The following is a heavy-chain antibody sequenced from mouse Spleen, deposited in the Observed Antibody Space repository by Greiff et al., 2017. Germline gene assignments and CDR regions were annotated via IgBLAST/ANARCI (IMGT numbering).Heavy chain of an antibody. Sequence: VQLQESGPGLVQPSQSLSITCTVSGFSLTSYGVHWVRQSPGKGLEWLGVIWSGGSTDYNAAFISRLSISKDNSKSQVFFKMNSLQADDTAIYYCARTYYDYDVGFAYWGQGTLVTVSA. V-gene: IGHV2-2*01. CDR3: ARTYYDYDVGFAY. J-gene: IGHJ3*01. D-gene: IGHD2-4*01. CDR1: GFSLTSYG. CDR2: IWSGGST.